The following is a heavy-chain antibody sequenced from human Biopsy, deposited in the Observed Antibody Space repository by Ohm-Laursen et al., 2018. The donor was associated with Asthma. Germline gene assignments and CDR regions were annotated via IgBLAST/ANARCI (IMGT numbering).Heavy chain of an antibody. CDR1: GGSMSSSSYY. V-gene: IGHV4-39*01. CDR2: ISYTGSA. CDR3: ARHWDWGSFFDY. D-gene: IGHD7-27*01. Sequence: GTLSLTCTVSGGSMSSSSYYWGWIRRPPGKGLEWLGSISYTGSAYHNPPLKSRVTISVDTSKNHFSLKLSSVTAADTAVYYCARHWDWGSFFDYWGQGTPVTVSS. J-gene: IGHJ4*02.